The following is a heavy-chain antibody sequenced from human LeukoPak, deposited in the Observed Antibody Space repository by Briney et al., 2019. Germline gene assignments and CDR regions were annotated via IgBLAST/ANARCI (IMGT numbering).Heavy chain of an antibody. Sequence: GGSLRLSCAASGFAFSSYEMNWVRQAPGKGLEWVSYISSSGSTIYYADSVKGRFTISRDNAKNSLYLQMNSLRAEDTAVYYCATDGGPAYSSSWYLYWGQGSLVTVSS. CDR1: GFAFSSYE. J-gene: IGHJ4*02. V-gene: IGHV3-48*03. D-gene: IGHD6-13*01. CDR2: ISSSGSTI. CDR3: ATDGGPAYSSSWYLY.